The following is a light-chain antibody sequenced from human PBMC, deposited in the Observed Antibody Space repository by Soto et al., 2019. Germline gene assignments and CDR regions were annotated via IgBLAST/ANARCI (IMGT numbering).Light chain of an antibody. CDR1: SSNIGSNT. CDR3: AAWDDSLNGRVV. Sequence: QSVLTQPPSASGTPGQWVTISCSGSSSNIGSNTVNWYQQLPGTAPRLLIYNNNQRPSGVPDRVSGSKSGTSASLAISGLQSEDEADYYCAAWDDSLNGRVVFGGGTKLTVL. CDR2: NNN. V-gene: IGLV1-44*01. J-gene: IGLJ2*01.